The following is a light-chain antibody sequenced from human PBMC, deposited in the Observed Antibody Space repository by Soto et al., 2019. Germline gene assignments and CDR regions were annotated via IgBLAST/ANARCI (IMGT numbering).Light chain of an antibody. J-gene: IGLJ1*01. CDR2: QDN. CDR3: QAWDSNTFYV. Sequence: SYELTQPPSVSVSPGQTASITCSGDKLGDKYACWYQQKPGQSPVLVIYQDNKRPSGIPERFSGSNSGNTATLTISGTQAMDEADYYCQAWDSNTFYVFGTGTKLTVL. CDR1: KLGDKY. V-gene: IGLV3-1*01.